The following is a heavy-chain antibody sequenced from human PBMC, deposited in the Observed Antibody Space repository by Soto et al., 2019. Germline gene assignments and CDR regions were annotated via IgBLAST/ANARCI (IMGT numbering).Heavy chain of an antibody. CDR1: GGSIRNMKYY. V-gene: IGHV4-39*01. J-gene: IGHJ1*01. CDR3: ARIAFYNGSSRSDL. D-gene: IGHD1-1*01. CDR2: VYYDGDA. Sequence: LQESGPGLVKTSETVSLTCSASGGSIRNMKYYWGWVRQPPGKGLEWVGSVYYDGDAYYSPTLRSRASISVATSKNQCSLRLTSVTTKDTDVYYCARIAFYNGSSRSDLWGQGSLVTVS.